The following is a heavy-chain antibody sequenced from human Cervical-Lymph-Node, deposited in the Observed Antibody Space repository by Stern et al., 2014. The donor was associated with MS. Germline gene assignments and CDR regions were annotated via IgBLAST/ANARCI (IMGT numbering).Heavy chain of an antibody. CDR3: ARDSDLGNGGYGMDV. J-gene: IGHJ6*02. Sequence: VQLVESGAEVKKPGSSVKVSCKASGGTFSDYGISWVRQAPRQGLEWMGGIIPVFGTANYAQKLQGRVTLIADESTSTTYVELSSMRSEDTAVYYCARDSDLGNGGYGMDVWGQGTTITVSS. CDR2: IIPVFGTA. D-gene: IGHD5-12*01. CDR1: GGTFSDYG. V-gene: IGHV1-69*01.